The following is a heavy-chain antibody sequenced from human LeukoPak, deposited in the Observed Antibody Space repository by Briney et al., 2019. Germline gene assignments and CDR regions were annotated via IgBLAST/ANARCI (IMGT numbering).Heavy chain of an antibody. CDR1: GYTFTSYG. D-gene: IGHD3-22*01. V-gene: IGHV1-18*01. J-gene: IGHJ3*02. CDR3: ARASPYYYDSSGLDAFDI. Sequence: GASVKVSCKASGYTFTSYGISWVRQAPGRGLEWMGCISAYNGNTNYAQKLQGRVTMTTDTSTSTAYMELRSLRSDDTAVYYCARASPYYYDSSGLDAFDIWGQGTMVTVSS. CDR2: ISAYNGNT.